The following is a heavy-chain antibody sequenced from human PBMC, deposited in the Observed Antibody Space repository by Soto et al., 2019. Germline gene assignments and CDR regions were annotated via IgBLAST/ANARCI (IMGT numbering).Heavy chain of an antibody. J-gene: IGHJ4*02. V-gene: IGHV4-39*01. CDR1: GGSISSSSYY. Sequence: NPSETLSLTCTVSGGSISSSSYYWGWIRQPPGKGLEWIGSIYYSGSTYYNPSLKSRVTISVDTSKNQFSLKLSSVTAADTAVYYCARTYPYYFDYWGQGTLVTVSS. CDR2: IYYSGST. CDR3: ARTYPYYFDY.